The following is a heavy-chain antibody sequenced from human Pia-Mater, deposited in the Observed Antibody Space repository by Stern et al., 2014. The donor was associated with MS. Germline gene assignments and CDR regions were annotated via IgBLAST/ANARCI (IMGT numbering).Heavy chain of an antibody. Sequence: VQLAESGPGLVKPSETLSLTCTVSGGSISTFYWNWIRQSPGQGLEWIGQINYSGSTNYNPSLKSRVTISVDTSKNQFSLNLRSVTAADTAVYYCARRDYYDSSGYYDDAFDIWGQGTMVTVSS. CDR3: ARRDYYDSSGYYDDAFDI. V-gene: IGHV4-59*01. J-gene: IGHJ3*02. D-gene: IGHD3-22*01. CDR2: INYSGST. CDR1: GGSISTFY.